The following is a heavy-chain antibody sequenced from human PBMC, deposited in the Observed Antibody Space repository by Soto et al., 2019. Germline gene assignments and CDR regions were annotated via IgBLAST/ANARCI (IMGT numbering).Heavy chain of an antibody. D-gene: IGHD1-26*01. Sequence: QVQLVQSGAEVKKPGASVKVSCKASGYTFTSYYMHWVRQAPGQGLEWMGIINPSGGSTSYAQKCQGRVTMTRDTATSTVYMELSSLRSEDTAVYYCARDQRVGATHYYYGMDVWGQGTTVTVSS. V-gene: IGHV1-46*01. CDR2: INPSGGST. J-gene: IGHJ6*02. CDR3: ARDQRVGATHYYYGMDV. CDR1: GYTFTSYY.